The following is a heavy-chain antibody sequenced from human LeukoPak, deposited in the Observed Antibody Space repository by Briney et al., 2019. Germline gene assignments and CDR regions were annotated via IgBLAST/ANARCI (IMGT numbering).Heavy chain of an antibody. D-gene: IGHD1-26*01. V-gene: IGHV4-34*01. CDR1: GGSFSGYY. J-gene: IGHJ6*03. Sequence: SETLSLTCAVYGGSFSGYYWSWIRQPPGKGLEWIGEINHSGSTNYNPSLKSRVTISVDTSKNQFSLKLSSVTAADTAVYYCASRALRNYYYYYMDVWSKGTTVTISS. CDR3: ASRALRNYYYYYMDV. CDR2: INHSGST.